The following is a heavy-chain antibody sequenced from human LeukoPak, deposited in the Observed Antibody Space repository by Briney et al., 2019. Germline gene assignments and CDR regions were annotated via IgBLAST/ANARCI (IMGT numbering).Heavy chain of an antibody. Sequence: SETLSLTCTVSGGSISSSSYYWGWLRQPPGKGLEWIGSIYYSGSTYYNPSLKSRVTISVDTSKNQFSLKLSSVTAADTAVYYCATTRRIKKWLRPTLFHYWGQGTLVTVSS. CDR3: ATTRRIKKWLRPTLFHY. CDR2: IYYSGST. J-gene: IGHJ4*02. D-gene: IGHD5-18*01. V-gene: IGHV4-39*07. CDR1: GGSISSSSYY.